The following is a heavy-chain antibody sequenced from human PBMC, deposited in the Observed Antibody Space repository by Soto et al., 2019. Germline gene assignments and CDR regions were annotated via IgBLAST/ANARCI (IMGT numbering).Heavy chain of an antibody. CDR3: TRDFQWVAFDC. V-gene: IGHV3-74*01. D-gene: IGHD6-19*01. CDR2: INGPGSVT. Sequence: GGSLRLSCAASGFSLSDYWVYWVRQAPGKGLVWVSRINGPGSVTNHADFVKGRFTISRDNAKNTVYLQMNSLRAEDTATYFCTRDFQWVAFDCWGPGTLVTVSS. CDR1: GFSLSDYW. J-gene: IGHJ4*02.